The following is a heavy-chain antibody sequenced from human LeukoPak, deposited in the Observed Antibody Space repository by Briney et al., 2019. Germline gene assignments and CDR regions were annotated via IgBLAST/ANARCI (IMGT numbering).Heavy chain of an antibody. CDR3: ARTNRYVENFDY. V-gene: IGHV4-39*01. D-gene: IGHD5-24*01. CDR2: IYYSGST. J-gene: IGHJ4*02. CDR1: GGSISSSSYY. Sequence: ASETLSLTCTVSGGSISSSSYYWGWIRQPPGKGLEWIGSIYYSGSTYYNPSLKSRVTISVDTSKNQFSLKLSSVTAADTAVYYCARTNRYVENFDYWGQGSLVTVSS.